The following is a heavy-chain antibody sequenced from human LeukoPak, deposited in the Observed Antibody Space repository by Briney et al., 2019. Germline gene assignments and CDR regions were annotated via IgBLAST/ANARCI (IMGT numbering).Heavy chain of an antibody. J-gene: IGHJ6*03. CDR1: GFTFDSYA. D-gene: IGHD3-10*01. CDR2: ISGDGGST. V-gene: IGHV3-43*02. CDR3: AKDRVLWFGVGYYYYMDV. Sequence: GSLRLSCAASGFTFDSYAMTWVRQAPGKGLEWVSLISGDGGSTYYADSVKGRFTISRDNSKNSLYLQMNSLRTEDTALYYCAKDRVLWFGVGYYYYMDVWGKGTTVTVSS.